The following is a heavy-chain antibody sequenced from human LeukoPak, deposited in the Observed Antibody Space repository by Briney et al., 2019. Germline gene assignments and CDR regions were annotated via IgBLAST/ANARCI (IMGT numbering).Heavy chain of an antibody. CDR2: IYPGDSDT. J-gene: IGHJ3*02. CDR3: ARYSSSWKSFDI. V-gene: IGHV5-51*01. CDR1: GFRFTNYW. Sequence: GESLKISCKGSGFRFTNYWIAWVRQMPGKGLEWVGIIYPGDSDTRYSPSFQGQVTISADKSISTAYLQWSSLKASDTAMYYCARYSSSWKSFDIWGQGTMVTVSS. D-gene: IGHD6-13*01.